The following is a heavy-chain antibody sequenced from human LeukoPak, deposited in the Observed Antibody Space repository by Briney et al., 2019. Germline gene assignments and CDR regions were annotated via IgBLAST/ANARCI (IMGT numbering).Heavy chain of an antibody. Sequence: GGSLRLSCAASGFTFSSYGMHWVRRAPGKGLEWVAVIWYDGSNKYYADSVKGRFTISRDNSKNTLYLQMNSLRAEDTAVYYCAKTGYSSSWYWDYYYYMDVWGKGTTVTVSS. V-gene: IGHV3-33*06. CDR3: AKTGYSSSWYWDYYYYMDV. J-gene: IGHJ6*03. D-gene: IGHD6-13*01. CDR2: IWYDGSNK. CDR1: GFTFSSYG.